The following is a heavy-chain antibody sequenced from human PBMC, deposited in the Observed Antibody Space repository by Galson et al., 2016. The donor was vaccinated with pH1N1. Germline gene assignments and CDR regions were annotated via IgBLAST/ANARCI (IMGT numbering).Heavy chain of an antibody. CDR2: ISGSSDAT. Sequence: SLRLSCAASGFTFSSYSMTWVRQAPGKGLEWVSIISGSSDATFYADSARGRFTIPRDNSKNTLYLQMNGLRGDDTAVYYCARERDLGTSTPDGFDYWGQGTLVTVSS. J-gene: IGHJ4*02. CDR1: GFTFSSYS. CDR3: ARERDLGTSTPDGFDY. V-gene: IGHV3-23*01.